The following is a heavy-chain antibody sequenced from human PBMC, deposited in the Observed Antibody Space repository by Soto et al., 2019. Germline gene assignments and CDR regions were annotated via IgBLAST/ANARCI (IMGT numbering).Heavy chain of an antibody. CDR1: GGTFSSYA. J-gene: IGHJ4*02. CDR2: IIPIFGTA. Sequence: QVQLVQSGAEVKKPGSSVKVSCKASGGTFSSYAISWVRQAPGQGLEWMGGIIPIFGTANYEQKFQGRVRITADKSRSTAYMERSSLRSGEPAVYSFARGGGAGAGLDYWGQGTLVTVSS. D-gene: IGHD3-16*01. CDR3: ARGGGAGAGLDY. V-gene: IGHV1-69*06.